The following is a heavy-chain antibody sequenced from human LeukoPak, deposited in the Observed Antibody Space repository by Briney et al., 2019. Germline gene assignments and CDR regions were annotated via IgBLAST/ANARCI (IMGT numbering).Heavy chain of an antibody. CDR1: GFTFSSYA. V-gene: IGHV3-23*01. CDR2: ISGSGGST. CDR3: AKAGSGYDYRLDY. D-gene: IGHD5-12*01. Sequence: PGGSLRLSCAASGFTFSSYAMSWVRQAPGKGLEWVSAISGSGGSTYYADSVKGQFTISRDNSKNTLYLQMNSLRAEDTAVYYCAKAGSGYDYRLDYWGQGTLVTVSS. J-gene: IGHJ4*02.